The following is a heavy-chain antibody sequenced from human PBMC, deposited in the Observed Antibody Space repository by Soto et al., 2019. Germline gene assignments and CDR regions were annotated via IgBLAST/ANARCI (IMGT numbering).Heavy chain of an antibody. V-gene: IGHV3-30*18. CDR2: ISYDGSNK. CDR3: AKDKNWVAYFDY. Sequence: QVQLVESGGGVVQPGRSLRLSCAASGFTFSSYGMHWVRQAPGKGLEWVAVISYDGSNKYYADSVKGRFTISRDNSKNTLYLQMNSLRAEDTAVYYCAKDKNWVAYFDYWGQGTLVTVSS. J-gene: IGHJ4*02. D-gene: IGHD7-27*01. CDR1: GFTFSSYG.